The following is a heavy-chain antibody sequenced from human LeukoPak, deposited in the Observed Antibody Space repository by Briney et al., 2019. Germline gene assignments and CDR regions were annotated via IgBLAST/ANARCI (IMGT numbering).Heavy chain of an antibody. J-gene: IGHJ5*02. D-gene: IGHD1-26*01. V-gene: IGHV4-59*01. Sequence: SETLSLTCTVSGVSINGYYWSWIRQPPGKGLEWIGYIYYSGSSNNNPSLKSRVTISVDTSKNQFSLKLSSVTAADTAVYYCARGGAGAISNWFDPWGQGTLVTVSS. CDR3: ARGGAGAISNWFDP. CDR2: IYYSGSS. CDR1: GVSINGYY.